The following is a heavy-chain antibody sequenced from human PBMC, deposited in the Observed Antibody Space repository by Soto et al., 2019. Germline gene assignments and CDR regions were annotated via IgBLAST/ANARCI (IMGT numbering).Heavy chain of an antibody. J-gene: IGHJ4*02. Sequence: PSETLSLTCAVYGGSFSGYYWSWIRQPPGKGLEWIGEINHSGSTNYNPSLKSRVTISVDTSKNQFSLKLSSVTAADTAVYYCALAEASSDDWGQGTPVTVSS. CDR2: INHSGST. CDR3: ALAEASSDD. D-gene: IGHD6-13*01. V-gene: IGHV4-34*01. CDR1: GGSFSGYY.